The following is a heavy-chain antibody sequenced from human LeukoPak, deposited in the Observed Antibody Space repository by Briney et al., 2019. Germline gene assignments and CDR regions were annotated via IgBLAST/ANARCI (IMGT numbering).Heavy chain of an antibody. D-gene: IGHD5-24*01. V-gene: IGHV3-66*01. CDR3: ARDVGGNGYNFDY. CDR1: GLTVSNTY. Sequence: GGSLRLSCAASGLTVSNTYMSWVRQAPGKGLEWFSVLYSGGGTYYADSVKGRFTISRDNSKNTLYLQMNSLRAEDTAVYFCARDVGGNGYNFDYWGQGTLVTVSS. CDR2: LYSGGGT. J-gene: IGHJ4*02.